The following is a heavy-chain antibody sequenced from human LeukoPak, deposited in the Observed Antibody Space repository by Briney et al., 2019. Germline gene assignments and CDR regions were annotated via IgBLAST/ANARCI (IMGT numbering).Heavy chain of an antibody. Sequence: SETLSLTCTVSGGSISSSSYYWGWICQPPEEGLQWLGSIYYSGSPYDNPSLKSRVTISVDTSKDQFSLKLSSVTAADTAVYYCARLLHDSRGYYYFDYWGPGTLVTVSS. CDR1: GGSISSSSYY. D-gene: IGHD3-22*01. CDR2: IYYSGSP. CDR3: ARLLHDSRGYYYFDY. V-gene: IGHV4-39*01. J-gene: IGHJ4*02.